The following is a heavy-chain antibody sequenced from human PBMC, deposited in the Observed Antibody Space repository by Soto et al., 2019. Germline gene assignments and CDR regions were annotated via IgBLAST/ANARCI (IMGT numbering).Heavy chain of an antibody. CDR3: ARGPGGYDFWSSYYPQYFDY. CDR1: GGSISSSNW. Sequence: SETLSLTCGVSGGSISSSNWWCWVRQSPGKGLEWIGEIYHRGSTNYNPSLKSRVTISVDTSKNQFSLKLSSVTAADTAVYYCARGPGGYDFWSSYYPQYFDYWGQGTLVTVSS. D-gene: IGHD3-3*01. V-gene: IGHV4-4*02. CDR2: IYHRGST. J-gene: IGHJ4*02.